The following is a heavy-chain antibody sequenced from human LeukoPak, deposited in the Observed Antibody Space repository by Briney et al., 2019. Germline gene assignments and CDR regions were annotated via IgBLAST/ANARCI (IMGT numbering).Heavy chain of an antibody. Sequence: GGSLRLSCAASGFTFSSYSMNWVRQAPGKGLEWASSISSSSSYIYYADSVKGRFTISRDNAKNSLYLQMNSLRAEDTAVYYCARGEAMVRGVASFDIWGQGTMVTVSS. D-gene: IGHD3-10*01. CDR1: GFTFSSYS. V-gene: IGHV3-21*01. CDR3: ARGEAMVRGVASFDI. CDR2: ISSSSSYI. J-gene: IGHJ3*02.